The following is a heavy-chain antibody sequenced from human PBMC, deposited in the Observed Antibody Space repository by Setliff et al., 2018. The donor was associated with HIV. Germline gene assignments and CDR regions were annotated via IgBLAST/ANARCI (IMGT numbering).Heavy chain of an antibody. CDR1: GFSINSGYY. D-gene: IGHD2-2*01. V-gene: IGHV4-38-2*02. CDR3: ARDLPEGLTSCSMDV. J-gene: IGHJ6*03. Sequence: PSETLSLTCAVSGFSINSGYYWGWIRQPPGKGLEWIGSIYQTGTTYYNPSLKSRVTISVDTSQNQFSLRLSSVTAADTAVYYCARDLPEGLTSCSMDVWGKGTTVTVS. CDR2: IYQTGTT.